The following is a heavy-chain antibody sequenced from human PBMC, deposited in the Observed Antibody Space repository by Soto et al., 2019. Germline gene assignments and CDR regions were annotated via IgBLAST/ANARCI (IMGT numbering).Heavy chain of an antibody. Sequence: QVQLVQSGAEVKKPGASVKVSCKASGYTFTSYGIIWVRQAPGQGLAGMGWISAYNGNTNYAQKHQGRVNMPTDTSTSTAYVELRRLRSDDTAVYYCARDQLTISGVDVGDTRFDRWGQGTLVTVAA. J-gene: IGHJ5*02. V-gene: IGHV1-18*01. CDR1: GYTFTSYG. CDR3: ARDQLTISGVDVGDTRFDR. D-gene: IGHD3-3*01. CDR2: ISAYNGNT.